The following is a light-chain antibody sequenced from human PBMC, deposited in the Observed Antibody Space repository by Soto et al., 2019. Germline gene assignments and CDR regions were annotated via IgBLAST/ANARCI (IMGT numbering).Light chain of an antibody. V-gene: IGKV2-28*01. Sequence: DIVMTQSPFSLPVTPGEPASISCRSSQSLLHSNGFNYLGWYLQKPGQSPQLLMFLASNRASGVPDRFSGSGSGTHFTLKISRVEAEDVGLYYYMQALQTPYTFGQGTKLEIK. CDR3: MQALQTPYT. J-gene: IGKJ2*01. CDR1: QSLLHSNGFNY. CDR2: LAS.